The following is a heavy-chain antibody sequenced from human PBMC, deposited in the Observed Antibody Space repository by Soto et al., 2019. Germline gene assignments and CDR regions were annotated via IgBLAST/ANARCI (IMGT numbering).Heavy chain of an antibody. CDR2: IKQDGNER. D-gene: IGHD2-15*01. CDR1: GFTFSSYW. V-gene: IGHV3-7*05. Sequence: EVQLVESGGGLVQPGGSRRLSCAASGFTFSSYWMSWVRQVPGKGLEWVANIKQDGNERYYVDSVKGRFTISRDNAKNSLYRQMNSLTAEDTAVYYCARVKSLAGEYWGKGTLVTVSS. CDR3: ARVKSLAGEY. J-gene: IGHJ4*02.